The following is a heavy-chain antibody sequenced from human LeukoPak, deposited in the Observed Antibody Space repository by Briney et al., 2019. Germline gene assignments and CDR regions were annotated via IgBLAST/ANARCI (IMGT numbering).Heavy chain of an antibody. Sequence: GGSLRLSCAASGITFSSYGMSWVRQAPGKGLEWVSSISSTGGTTYYADSVRGRFTISRDNSRNTLYLQMNSLRAEDTAIYYCAKNGDRGAYCSGGTCYPYYYYYMDVWGKGTTVTISS. CDR3: AKNGDRGAYCSGGTCYPYYYYYMDV. V-gene: IGHV3-23*01. D-gene: IGHD2-15*01. CDR2: ISSTGGTT. CDR1: GITFSSYG. J-gene: IGHJ6*03.